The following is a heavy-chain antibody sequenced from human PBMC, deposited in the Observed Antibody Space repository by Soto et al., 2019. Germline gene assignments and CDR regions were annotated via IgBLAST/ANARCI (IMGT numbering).Heavy chain of an antibody. CDR1: GFTFSSYG. CDR2: ISYDGSNK. Sequence: QVQLGESGGGVVQPGRSLRLSCAASGFTFSSYGMHWVRQAPGKGLEWVAVISYDGSNKYYADSVKGRFTISRDNSKNTLYLQMNSLRAEGTAVYYCAKDRRPNYYYGMDVWGQGTTVPVSS. CDR3: AKDRRPNYYYGMDV. V-gene: IGHV3-30*18. J-gene: IGHJ6*02. D-gene: IGHD6-25*01.